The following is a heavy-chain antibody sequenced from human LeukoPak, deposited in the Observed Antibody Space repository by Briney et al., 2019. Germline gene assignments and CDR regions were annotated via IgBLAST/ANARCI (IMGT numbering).Heavy chain of an antibody. CDR2: INTNTGNP. V-gene: IGHV7-4-1*02. CDR1: GYTFSSFI. CDR3: ARKKVEPDRYFDY. D-gene: IGHD1-14*01. Sequence: ASVKVSCKASGYTFSSFIMSWVRQVPGQGLELMGWINTNTGNPTYAQGLTGRYVFSLDTSVSTAYLQISSLNPDDTAVYYCARKKVEPDRYFDYWGQGTLVTVSS. J-gene: IGHJ4*02.